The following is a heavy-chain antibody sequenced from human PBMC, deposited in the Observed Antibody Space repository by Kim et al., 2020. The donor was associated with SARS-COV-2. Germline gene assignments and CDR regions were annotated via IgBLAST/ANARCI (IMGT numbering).Heavy chain of an antibody. CDR1: GYTFTSYD. Sequence: ASVKVSCKASGYTFTSYDINWVRQATGQGLEWMGWMNPNSGNTGYAQKFQGRVTMTRNTSISTAYMELSSLRSEDTAVYYCARGHLKSIVVVIAPRPYYYYMDCSCKGTTLTFSS. CDR2: MNPNSGNT. J-gene: IGHJ6*03. V-gene: IGHV1-8*01. CDR3: ARGHLKSIVVVIAPRPYYYYMDC. D-gene: IGHD2-21*01.